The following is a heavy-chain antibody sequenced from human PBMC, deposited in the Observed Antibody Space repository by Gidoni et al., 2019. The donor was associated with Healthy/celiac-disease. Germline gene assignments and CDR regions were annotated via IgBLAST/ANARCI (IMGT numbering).Heavy chain of an antibody. CDR3: ARDATVVVVAATRPPDAFDI. Sequence: EVQLVESGGGLVKPGGSLRLSCAASGFTFSSYSMNWVRQAPGKGLEWVSSISSSSSYIYYADSVKGRFTISRDNAKNSLYLQMNSLRAEDTAVYYCARDATVVVVAATRPPDAFDIWGQGTMVTVSS. J-gene: IGHJ3*02. V-gene: IGHV3-21*01. CDR1: GFTFSSYS. D-gene: IGHD2-15*01. CDR2: ISSSSSYI.